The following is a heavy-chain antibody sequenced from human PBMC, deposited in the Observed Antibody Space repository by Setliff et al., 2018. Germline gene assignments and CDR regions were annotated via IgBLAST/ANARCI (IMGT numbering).Heavy chain of an antibody. Sequence: PSETLSLTCSVSGGSISGSHYSWVWMRQPPGKRLEWIGSTYYNGTAYYNPSLQSRVAISVDTSKNQFSLKLNSVTAADTALYFCAREVAGTYHYFDPWGQGTLVTVSS. CDR2: TYYNGTA. CDR3: AREVAGTYHYFDP. J-gene: IGHJ5*02. CDR1: GGSISGSHYS. V-gene: IGHV4-39*02. D-gene: IGHD6-19*01.